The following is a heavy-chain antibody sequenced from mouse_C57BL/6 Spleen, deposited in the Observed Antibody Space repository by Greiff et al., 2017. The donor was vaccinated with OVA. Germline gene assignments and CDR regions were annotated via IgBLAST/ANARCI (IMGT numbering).Heavy chain of an antibody. CDR2: IDPSASYT. CDR1: GYTFTSYW. CDR3: ARGRGDAMDY. Sequence: QVQLQQPGAELVMPGASVKLSCTASGYTFTSYWMHWVKQRPGQGLEWIGEIDPSASYTNYNQKFKGKSTLTVDKSSSTAYMQLSSLTSEDSAVYYCARGRGDAMDYWGQGTSVTVSS. V-gene: IGHV1-69*01. J-gene: IGHJ4*01.